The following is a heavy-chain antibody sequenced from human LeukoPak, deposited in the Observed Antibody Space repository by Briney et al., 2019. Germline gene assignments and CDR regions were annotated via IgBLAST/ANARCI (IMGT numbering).Heavy chain of an antibody. Sequence: SETLSLTCTVSGASISSYYWTWIRQPPGKGLEWIGYIYYSGSTSYNPSLNSRVTISVDTSKNQFSLKLTSVTAADTAVYYCARHRTGTYYYGSGSYFVGYWGQGTLVTVSS. CDR2: IYYSGST. CDR1: GASISSYY. V-gene: IGHV4-59*08. D-gene: IGHD3-10*01. J-gene: IGHJ4*02. CDR3: ARHRTGTYYYGSGSYFVGY.